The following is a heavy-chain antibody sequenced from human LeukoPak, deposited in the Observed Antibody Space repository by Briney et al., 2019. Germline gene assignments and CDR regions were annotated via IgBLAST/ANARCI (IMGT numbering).Heavy chain of an antibody. D-gene: IGHD2-15*01. V-gene: IGHV4-59*12. CDR3: AREPPKVVEGSLSAFDI. CDR1: GGSINTYF. Sequence: SETLSLTCTVSGGSINTYFWSWIRQSPEKGLEWIGHIFYSGSTSYNPSLKSRVTISLDTSKNQFSLKLTSVTTADTAVYYCAREPPKVVEGSLSAFDIWGQGTLVTVSS. CDR2: IFYSGST. J-gene: IGHJ3*02.